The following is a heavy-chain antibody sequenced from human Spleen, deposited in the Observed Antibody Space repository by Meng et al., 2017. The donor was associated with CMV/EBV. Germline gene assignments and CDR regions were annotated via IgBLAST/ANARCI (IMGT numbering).Heavy chain of an antibody. CDR3: ARAPGWISTYYYYGMDV. V-gene: IGHV4-61*01. CDR2: IYYTGST. Sequence: SETLSLTCTVSGGSVSSGTYYWSWIRQPPGKGLEWIAYIYYTGSTNYNPSLKSRVTMSLDTSKNQFSLKLSSVTAADTAVYYCARAPGWISTYYYYGMDVWGQGTTVTVSS. CDR1: GGSVSSGTYY. D-gene: IGHD2-2*03. J-gene: IGHJ6*02.